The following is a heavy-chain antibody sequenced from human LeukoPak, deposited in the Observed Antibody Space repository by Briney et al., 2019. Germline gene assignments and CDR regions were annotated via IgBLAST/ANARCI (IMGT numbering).Heavy chain of an antibody. CDR2: IKSKTDGGTT. Sequence: GGSLRLSCAASGFTFSIYGMGWVRQAPGKGLEWVGRIKSKTDGGTTDYAAPVKGRFTISRDDSKNTLYLQMNSLKIEDTAVYYCTRVLYIPMVRGAIHDYWGQGTLVTVSS. V-gene: IGHV3-15*01. D-gene: IGHD3-10*01. CDR3: TRVLYIPMVRGAIHDY. J-gene: IGHJ4*02. CDR1: GFTFSIYG.